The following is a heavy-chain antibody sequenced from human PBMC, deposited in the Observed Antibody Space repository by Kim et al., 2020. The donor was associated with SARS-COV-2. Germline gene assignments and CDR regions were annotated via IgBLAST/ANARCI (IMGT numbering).Heavy chain of an antibody. Sequence: GYAYSVKCRFTISRDNDKNSLYLQMKSLRAEDTALYYCAKCPKNSYCYDYWGQGTLVTVSS. D-gene: IGHD2-21*01. V-gene: IGHV3-9*01. CDR3: AKCPKNSYCYDY. J-gene: IGHJ4*02.